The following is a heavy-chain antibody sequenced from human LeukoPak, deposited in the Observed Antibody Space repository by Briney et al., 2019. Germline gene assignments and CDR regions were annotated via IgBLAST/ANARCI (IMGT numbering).Heavy chain of an antibody. V-gene: IGHV3-23*01. D-gene: IGHD2-2*01. CDR3: TTLAIPLPAAHTGAFDI. CDR1: GFTFSSYA. J-gene: IGHJ3*02. Sequence: PGGSLRLSCAASGFTFSSYAMSWVRQAPGKGLEWVSAISGSGGSTYYADSVKGRFTISRDNSKDTPYLQMNSLKTEDTAVYYCTTLAIPLPAAHTGAFDIWGQGTMVTVSS. CDR2: ISGSGGST.